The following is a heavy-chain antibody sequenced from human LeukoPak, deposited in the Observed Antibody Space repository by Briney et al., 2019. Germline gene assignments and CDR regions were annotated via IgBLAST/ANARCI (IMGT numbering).Heavy chain of an antibody. CDR1: GFTFSSYA. D-gene: IGHD3-3*01. J-gene: IGHJ4*02. Sequence: GGSLRLSCAASGFTFSSYAMSWVRQAPGKGLEWVSAISGSGGSTYYADSVKGRFTISRDNSKNALYLQMNSLRAEDTAVYYCAKDHLRVELRFLEWLPNGYYFDYWGQGTLVTVSS. CDR3: AKDHLRVELRFLEWLPNGYYFDY. CDR2: ISGSGGST. V-gene: IGHV3-23*01.